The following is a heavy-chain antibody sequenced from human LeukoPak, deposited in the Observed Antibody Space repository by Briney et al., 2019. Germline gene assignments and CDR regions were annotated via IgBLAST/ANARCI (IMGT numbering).Heavy chain of an antibody. J-gene: IGHJ4*02. V-gene: IGHV4-39*07. CDR1: GGSISSSRYY. Sequence: SETLSLTCTVSGGSISSSRYYWGWIRQPPGKGLEWIGNIYYSGSTYYNPSLKSRVTISADTSKNQFSLKLSSVTAADTAVYYCARGASLEWLLYSSLHYFDYWGQGTLVTVSS. CDR3: ARGASLEWLLYSSLHYFDY. D-gene: IGHD3-3*01. CDR2: IYYSGST.